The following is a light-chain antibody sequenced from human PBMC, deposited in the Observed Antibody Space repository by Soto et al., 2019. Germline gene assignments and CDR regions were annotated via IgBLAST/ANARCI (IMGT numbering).Light chain of an antibody. CDR1: SSDVGGYNY. CDR2: DVT. V-gene: IGLV2-14*01. J-gene: IGLJ1*01. Sequence: QSALTQPASGSGFPGQSITISCTGTSSDVGGYNYVSWYQQHPVKAPKLMIYDVTNRPSGVSDRFSGSKSGNTASLTISGLQAEDEADYYCSSYTSSSTPYVFGTGTKVTVL. CDR3: SSYTSSSTPYV.